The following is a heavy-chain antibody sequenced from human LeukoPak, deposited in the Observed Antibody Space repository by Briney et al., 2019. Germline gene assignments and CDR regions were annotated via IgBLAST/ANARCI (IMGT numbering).Heavy chain of an antibody. V-gene: IGHV4-4*07. Sequence: SETLSLTCTVSDGSISTYYWSWIRQPAGKGLEWIGRIYTGGSTNYNPSLESRVIMSINTPENHFSLKLSSVTAADTAVYYCARELEIGHTEDGEVWFDPWGQGTLVTVSS. D-gene: IGHD5-24*01. J-gene: IGHJ5*02. CDR1: DGSISTYY. CDR2: IYTGGST. CDR3: ARELEIGHTEDGEVWFDP.